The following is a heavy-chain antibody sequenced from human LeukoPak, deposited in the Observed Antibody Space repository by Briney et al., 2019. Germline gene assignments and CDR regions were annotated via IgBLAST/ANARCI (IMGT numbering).Heavy chain of an antibody. CDR3: APTAEAYTSWWKV. J-gene: IGHJ4*02. D-gene: IGHD3-16*01. CDR2: INPDSGFT. CDR1: GYYFTGYY. Sequence: GASVKVSCKASGYYFTGYYMHWVRQAPGQGLEFLGWINPDSGFTNYAQKFKGRVTMTRDTSISTAYLEVRSLTSDDTAVYYCAPTAEAYTSWWKVWGQGTLVTVSS. V-gene: IGHV1-2*02.